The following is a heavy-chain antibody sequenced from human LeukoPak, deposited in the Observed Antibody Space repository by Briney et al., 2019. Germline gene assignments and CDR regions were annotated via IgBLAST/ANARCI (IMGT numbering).Heavy chain of an antibody. CDR2: IIPFFGTA. CDR1: GGTFSSYA. V-gene: IGHV1-69*13. Sequence: GASVKVSCKASGGTFSSYAISWVRQAPGQGLEWMGGIIPFFGTANYAQKFQGRVTITADESTSTSYMKLSSLRSEDTAVYYCARAPDSSGYYYVSWGQGTLVTVSS. J-gene: IGHJ4*02. CDR3: ARAPDSSGYYYVS. D-gene: IGHD3-22*01.